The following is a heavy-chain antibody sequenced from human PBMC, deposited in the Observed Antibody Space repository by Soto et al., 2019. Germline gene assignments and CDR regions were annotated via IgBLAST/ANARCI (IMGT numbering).Heavy chain of an antibody. CDR2: ISAYNGNR. D-gene: IGHD6-13*01. Sequence: ASVKVSCKASGYTFTSYGISWVRQAPGQGLEWMGWISAYNGNRNYAQKFQGRVTMTTDTSTSTAYMELRSLRSDDTAVYYCARDEGIAAAGTDPNWFDPWGQGTLVPVSS. J-gene: IGHJ5*02. CDR1: GYTFTSYG. V-gene: IGHV1-18*01. CDR3: ARDEGIAAAGTDPNWFDP.